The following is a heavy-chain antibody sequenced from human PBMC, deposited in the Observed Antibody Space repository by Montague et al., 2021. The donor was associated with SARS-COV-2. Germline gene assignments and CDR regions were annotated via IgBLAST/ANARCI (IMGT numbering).Heavy chain of an antibody. D-gene: IGHD3-10*01. CDR3: ARDRFDFGAGRQGTIDF. J-gene: IGHJ4*02. CDR2: MHFTGKT. CDR1: GDSITNHY. V-gene: IGHV4-4*07. Sequence: SETLSLTCSVSGDSITNHYCSWIRQPAGKGLVLIGRMHFTGKTNFSPFFSSRLAMSADTSKNQFSLKLTSVTAADTAIYFCARDRFDFGAGRQGTIDFWGQGTLVTVSS.